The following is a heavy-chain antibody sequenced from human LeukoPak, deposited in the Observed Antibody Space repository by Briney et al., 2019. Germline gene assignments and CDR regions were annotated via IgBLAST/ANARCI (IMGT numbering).Heavy chain of an antibody. CDR1: GFTFSSYA. Sequence: GGSLRLSCAASGFTFSSYAMSWVRQAPGKGLEWVSAISGSGGSTYYADSVKGWFTISRDNSKNTLYLQMNSLRAEDTAVYYCGTYYYDSSGSYYFDYWGQGTLVTVSS. V-gene: IGHV3-23*01. J-gene: IGHJ4*02. CDR2: ISGSGGST. D-gene: IGHD3-22*01. CDR3: GTYYYDSSGSYYFDY.